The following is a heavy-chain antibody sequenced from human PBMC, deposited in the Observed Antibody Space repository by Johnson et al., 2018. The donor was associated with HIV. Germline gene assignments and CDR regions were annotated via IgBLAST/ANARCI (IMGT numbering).Heavy chain of an antibody. J-gene: IGHJ3*02. CDR1: GFTFSDYY. CDR2: ISSSGSTI. D-gene: IGHD3-9*01. Sequence: QVQLVESGGGLVKPGGSLRLSCAASGFTFSDYYMSWIRQAPGKGLEWVSYISSSGSTIYYADSVKGRFTISRDNAKNSLYLQMNSLRAEDTAVYYCARETGVRPLTYYDILTGAGAFDIWGQGTMVTVSS. V-gene: IGHV3-11*04. CDR3: ARETGVRPLTYYDILTGAGAFDI.